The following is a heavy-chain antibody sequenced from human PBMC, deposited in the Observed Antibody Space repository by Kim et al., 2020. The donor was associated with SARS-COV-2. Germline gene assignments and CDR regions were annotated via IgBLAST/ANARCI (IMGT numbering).Heavy chain of an antibody. V-gene: IGHV4-39*07. D-gene: IGHD2-15*01. J-gene: IGHJ4*02. CDR3: ARVDYDCSGGSCYEGVDY. Sequence: KSRVTISVDTSKNQFSLKLSAVTAADTAVYYCARVDYDCSGGSCYEGVDYWGQGTLVTVSS.